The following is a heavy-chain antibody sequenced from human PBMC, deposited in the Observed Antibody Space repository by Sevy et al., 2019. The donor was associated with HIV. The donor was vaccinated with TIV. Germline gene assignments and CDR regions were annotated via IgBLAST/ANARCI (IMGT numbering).Heavy chain of an antibody. Sequence: GGSLRLSCAASGFTFSSYGMHWVRQAPGKGLEWVAVISYDGSNKYYADSVKGRFTISRDNSKNRLYLQMNSLRAEDTAVYYCANGLSITGTTWGYFDYWGQGTLVTVSS. CDR3: ANGLSITGTTWGYFDY. CDR2: ISYDGSNK. J-gene: IGHJ4*02. D-gene: IGHD1-20*01. V-gene: IGHV3-30*18. CDR1: GFTFSSYG.